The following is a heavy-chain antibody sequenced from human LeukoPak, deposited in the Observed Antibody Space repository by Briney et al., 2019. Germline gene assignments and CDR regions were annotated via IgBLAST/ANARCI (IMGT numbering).Heavy chain of an antibody. Sequence: SETLSLTCAVYGGSFSGYYWSWIRQPPGKGLEWIGEINHSGSTNYNPSLKSRVTISVDTSKNQFSLKLSSVTAADTAVYYCARDHNYYDSSGYLFDPWGQGTLVTVSS. CDR1: GGSFSGYY. V-gene: IGHV4-34*01. J-gene: IGHJ5*02. CDR3: ARDHNYYDSSGYLFDP. D-gene: IGHD3-22*01. CDR2: INHSGST.